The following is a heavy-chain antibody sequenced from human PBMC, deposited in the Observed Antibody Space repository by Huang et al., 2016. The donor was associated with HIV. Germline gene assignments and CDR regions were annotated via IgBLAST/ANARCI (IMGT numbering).Heavy chain of an antibody. D-gene: IGHD5-18*01. V-gene: IGHV3-30-3*01. CDR3: ARAKDTWDAYDI. CDR2: ISNDGSNN. Sequence: QVQLVESGGGVVQPGRSLRLSCAASGFPFNNHAMHWVRQAPGKGLDWGAVISNDGSNNYYADSVKGRFTISRDSSKSTLFLHMTSLRTEDTAVYYCARAKDTWDAYDIWGQGTMVIASS. CDR1: GFPFNNHA. J-gene: IGHJ3*02.